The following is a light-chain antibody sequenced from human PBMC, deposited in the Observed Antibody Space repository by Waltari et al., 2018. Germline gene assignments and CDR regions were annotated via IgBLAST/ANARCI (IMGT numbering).Light chain of an antibody. V-gene: IGLV2-8*01. Sequence: QSALTQPPSASGSPGQSVTISCTGTSSDVGGYNYVSWYQQHPGKAPKLMIYEVSKRPPGVPDRSAGSKSGNTASLSVAGLQADDEADYYCSSYAGSTLFGGGTKLTVL. CDR1: SSDVGGYNY. CDR2: EVS. CDR3: SSYAGSTL. J-gene: IGLJ2*01.